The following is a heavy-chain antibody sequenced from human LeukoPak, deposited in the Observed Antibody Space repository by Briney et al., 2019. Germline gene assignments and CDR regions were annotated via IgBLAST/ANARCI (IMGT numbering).Heavy chain of an antibody. D-gene: IGHD3-22*01. CDR1: GFTFSSYS. Sequence: GGSLRLSCAASGFTFSSYSMNWVRQAPGKGLEWVSSISSSSSYIYYADSVKGRFTISRDNAKNSLYLQMNSLRAEDTAVYYCAREDYDSSGYYTLREVDYWGQGTLVTVSS. J-gene: IGHJ4*02. CDR3: AREDYDSSGYYTLREVDY. V-gene: IGHV3-21*01. CDR2: ISSSSSYI.